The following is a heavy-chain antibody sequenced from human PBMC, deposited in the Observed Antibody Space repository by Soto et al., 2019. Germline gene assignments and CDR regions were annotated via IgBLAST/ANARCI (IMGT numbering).Heavy chain of an antibody. CDR3: ATAYSQYGMDV. V-gene: IGHV1-69*12. CDR2: IIPIFGTA. Sequence: QVQLVQSGTEMKKPGSSVKVSCKVSGDTVSRFAINWVRQAPGQGLEWMGGIIPIFGTANYAQKFHGRVTIHADCSTSTADMELSSLRSLATAVYYCATAYSQYGMDVWGQGTTITVSS. D-gene: IGHD2-21*01. J-gene: IGHJ6*02. CDR1: GDTVSRFA.